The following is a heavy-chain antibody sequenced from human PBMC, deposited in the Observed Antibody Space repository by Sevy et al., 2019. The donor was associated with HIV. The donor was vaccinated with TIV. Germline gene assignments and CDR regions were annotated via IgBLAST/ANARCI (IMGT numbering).Heavy chain of an antibody. J-gene: IGHJ3*01. CDR2: FRSKGYGGTT. Sequence: GGSLRLSCIASGFTFGDYAMSWFRQAPGKGLEWVGLFRSKGYGGTTEYAASVKGRFIMSRDDSKSIAYLQMNSLKTEDTAVYYCTRGPRGGWAFDLWGQGTMVTVSS. CDR3: TRGPRGGWAFDL. CDR1: GFTFGDYA. D-gene: IGHD3-16*01. V-gene: IGHV3-49*03.